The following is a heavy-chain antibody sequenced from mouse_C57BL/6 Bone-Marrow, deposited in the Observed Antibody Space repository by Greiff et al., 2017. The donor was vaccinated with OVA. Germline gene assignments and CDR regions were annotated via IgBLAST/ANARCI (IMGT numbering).Heavy chain of an antibody. D-gene: IGHD1-1*01. V-gene: IGHV3-8*01. Sequence: EVQLQQSGPGLAKPSQTLSLTCSVTGYSITSDYWNWIRKFPGHKLEYMGYISYSGSTYYNPSLKSRTSIPRDTSKNQYYLQMTSVTTEDTATYYSARSGSSPFDYWGQGTTLTVSS. J-gene: IGHJ2*01. CDR2: ISYSGST. CDR3: ARSGSSPFDY. CDR1: GYSITSDY.